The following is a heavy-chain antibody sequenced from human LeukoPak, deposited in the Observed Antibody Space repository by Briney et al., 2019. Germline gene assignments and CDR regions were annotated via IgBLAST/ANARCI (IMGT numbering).Heavy chain of an antibody. J-gene: IGHJ3*02. Sequence: GGSLRLSCAASGFTFSDYSMNWVRQAPGKGLEWVSYIGANSAIYYADSVKGRFTISRDNAKNSLSLQMNSLRDDDTAVYYCARKGYYGAFDIWGQGTMVTVPS. CDR3: ARKGYYGAFDI. V-gene: IGHV3-48*02. CDR1: GFTFSDYS. D-gene: IGHD3-10*01. CDR2: IGANSAI.